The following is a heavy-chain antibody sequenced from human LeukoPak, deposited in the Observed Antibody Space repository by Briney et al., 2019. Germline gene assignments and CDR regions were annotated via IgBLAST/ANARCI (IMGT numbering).Heavy chain of an antibody. Sequence: PSETLSLTCAVYRGSFSGYYWSWIRQPPGKGLEWIGESNYSGSTNYNPSLKSRVTISVDTSKNQFSLKLSSVTAADTAVYYCARHGTRRPYDRSSGSYLHYWGQGTLVTISS. CDR3: ARHGTRRPYDRSSGSYLHY. CDR1: RGSFSGYY. J-gene: IGHJ4*02. CDR2: SNYSGST. D-gene: IGHD1-26*01. V-gene: IGHV4-34*01.